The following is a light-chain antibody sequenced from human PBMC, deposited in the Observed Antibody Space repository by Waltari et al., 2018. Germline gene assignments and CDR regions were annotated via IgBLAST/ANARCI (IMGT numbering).Light chain of an antibody. V-gene: IGLV3-27*01. CDR2: KDS. J-gene: IGLJ2*01. CDR1: VLAQKY. Sequence: SYELTQPSSVSVSPGQTARHTCSGDVLAQKYARWFQQKPGQAPLVVIYKDSVRPSGIPQRFSASSSESTVTLTVSGGQLDDEAAYYSSSAADNSLVSDGGPKLTIL. CDR3: SSAADNSLV.